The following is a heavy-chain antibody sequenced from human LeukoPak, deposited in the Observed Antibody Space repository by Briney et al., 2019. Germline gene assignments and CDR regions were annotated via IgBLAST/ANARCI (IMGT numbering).Heavy chain of an antibody. V-gene: IGHV1-46*01. Sequence: ASVKVSCKVSGYSLSTYYMHWVRQAPGQGLEWMGTIHPSGDSTNYAPKFQGRVTMTRDMSTSTVYMEVSSLRSDDTAMYARGIRISNLDYWGQGTLVTVSS. CDR1: GYSLSTYY. J-gene: IGHJ4*02. D-gene: IGHD2-15*01. CDR2: IHPSGDST. CDR3: GIRISNLDY.